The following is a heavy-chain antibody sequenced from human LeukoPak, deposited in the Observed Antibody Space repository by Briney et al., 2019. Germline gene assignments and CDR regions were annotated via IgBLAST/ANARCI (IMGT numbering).Heavy chain of an antibody. CDR1: GYTFTSYY. J-gene: IGHJ4*02. Sequence: ASVKVSCKASGYTFTSYYMHWVRQAPGQGLEWMGIINPSGGSTSYAQKFQGRVTMTRDTSTSTVYMELSSRRSEDTAVYYCARSSSLVAFDYWGQGTLVTVSS. D-gene: IGHD5-12*01. CDR2: INPSGGST. CDR3: ARSSSLVAFDY. V-gene: IGHV1-46*01.